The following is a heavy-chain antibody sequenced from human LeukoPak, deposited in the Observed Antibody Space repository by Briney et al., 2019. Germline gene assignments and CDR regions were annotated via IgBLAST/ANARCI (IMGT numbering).Heavy chain of an antibody. Sequence: GSLRLSCAASGFTVSSKYMSWVRQPPGKGLEWIGEIYHSGSTNYNPSLKSRVTISVDKSKNQFSLKLSSVTAADTAVYYCARGVAVAGPSRHIDYWGQGTLVTVSS. V-gene: IGHV4-4*02. D-gene: IGHD6-19*01. J-gene: IGHJ4*02. CDR3: ARGVAVAGPSRHIDY. CDR1: GFTVSSKY. CDR2: IYHSGST.